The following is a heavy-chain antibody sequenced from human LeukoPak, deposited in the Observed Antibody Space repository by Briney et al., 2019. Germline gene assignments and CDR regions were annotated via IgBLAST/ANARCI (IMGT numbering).Heavy chain of an antibody. CDR1: GGSISSGDYY. Sequence: SETLSLTCTVSGGSISSGDYYWSWIRQPPGKGLEWTGYIYYSGSTYCNPSLKSRVTISVDTSKNQFSLKLSSVTAADTAVYYCAREHGWVFDYWGQGTLVTVSS. CDR2: IYYSGST. V-gene: IGHV4-30-4*08. CDR3: AREHGWVFDY. D-gene: IGHD6-19*01. J-gene: IGHJ4*02.